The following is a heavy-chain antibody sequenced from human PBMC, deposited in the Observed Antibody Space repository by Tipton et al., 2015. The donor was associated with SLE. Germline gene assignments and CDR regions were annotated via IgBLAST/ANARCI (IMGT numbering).Heavy chain of an antibody. V-gene: IGHV4-59*10. CDR1: GGSFSGYY. Sequence: TLSLTCAVYGGSFSGYYWSWIRQPPGKGLEWIGRIYTSGSTNYNPSLKSRVTMSVDTSKNQFSLKLSSVTAADTAVYYCARVTIFGVDGDAFDIWGQGTMVTVSS. CDR3: ARVTIFGVDGDAFDI. D-gene: IGHD3-3*01. J-gene: IGHJ3*02. CDR2: IYTSGST.